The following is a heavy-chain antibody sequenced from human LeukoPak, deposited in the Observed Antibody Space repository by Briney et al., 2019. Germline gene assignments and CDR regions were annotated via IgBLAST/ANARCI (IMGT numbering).Heavy chain of an antibody. CDR2: IYYSGST. CDR3: ARVPKLRMVRGRGAFDY. V-gene: IGHV4-39*07. D-gene: IGHD3-10*01. Sequence: EPSETLSLTCTVSGGSISSSSYYWGWIRQPPGKGLEWIGSIYYSGSTYYNPSLKSRVTISVDTSKNQFSLKLSSVTAADTAVYYCARVPKLRMVRGRGAFDYWGQGTLVTVSS. J-gene: IGHJ4*02. CDR1: GGSISSSSYY.